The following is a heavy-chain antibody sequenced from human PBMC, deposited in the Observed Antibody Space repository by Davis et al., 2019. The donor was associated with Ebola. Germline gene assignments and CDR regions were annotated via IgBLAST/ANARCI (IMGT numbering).Heavy chain of an antibody. D-gene: IGHD6-19*01. Sequence: SETLSLTCTVSGCSISSYYWSWIRQPPGKGLEWIGSIYYSGSTYYNPSLKSRVTISVDTSKNQFSLKLSSVTAADTAVYYCARVESSGLDYWGQGTLVTVSS. CDR3: ARVESSGLDY. V-gene: IGHV4-39*07. CDR2: IYYSGST. J-gene: IGHJ4*02. CDR1: GCSISSYY.